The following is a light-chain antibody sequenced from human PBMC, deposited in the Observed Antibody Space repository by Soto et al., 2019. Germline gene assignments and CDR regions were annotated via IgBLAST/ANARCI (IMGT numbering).Light chain of an antibody. CDR2: AFS. CDR3: SSSTSGSTPFD. V-gene: IGLV2-14*01. J-gene: IGLJ1*01. CDR1: SSDIGGSNS. Sequence: SSLTRPASVAGSPGESITISCTGTSSDIGGSNSVSWYQQHPGKAPKLMISAFSNRPSGVSNRFAGSKSGNTAPLTISGLQAEDEADYYCSSSTSGSTPFDFGAGTKVTVL.